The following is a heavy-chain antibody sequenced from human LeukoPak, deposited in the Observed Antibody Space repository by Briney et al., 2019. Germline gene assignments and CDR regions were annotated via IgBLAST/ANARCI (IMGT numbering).Heavy chain of an antibody. CDR3: AKSTVAATTGAFDI. D-gene: IGHD2-15*01. V-gene: IGHV3-23*01. J-gene: IGHJ3*02. CDR1: GFIFSSSP. Sequence: GGSLRLSCTVSGFIFSSSPMSWARQAPGKGLEWVSGISGSGGSTYYADSVKGRFTISRDNSKNTLYLQMNSLRAEDTAVYYCAKSTVAATTGAFDIWGQGTMVTVSS. CDR2: ISGSGGST.